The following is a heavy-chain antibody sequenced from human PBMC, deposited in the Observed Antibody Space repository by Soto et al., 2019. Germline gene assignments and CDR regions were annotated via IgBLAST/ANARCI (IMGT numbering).Heavy chain of an antibody. CDR1: GFTFSSYG. D-gene: IGHD3-3*01. CDR3: AKARDFCSGYYPVDY. V-gene: IGHV3-30*18. Sequence: QVQLVESGGGVVQPGRSLRLSCAASGFTFSSYGMHWVRQAPGKGLEWVAVISYDGSNKYYADSVKGRFTISRDNSKNTLYLQMNSLRAEDTAVYYCAKARDFCSGYYPVDYWGQGTLVTVSS. CDR2: ISYDGSNK. J-gene: IGHJ4*02.